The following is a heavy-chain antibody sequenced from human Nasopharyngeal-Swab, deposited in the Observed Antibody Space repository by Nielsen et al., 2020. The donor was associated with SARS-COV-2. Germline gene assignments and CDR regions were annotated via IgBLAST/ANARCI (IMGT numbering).Heavy chain of an antibody. CDR1: GGSISSYY. J-gene: IGHJ3*02. CDR3: ASYYDSEAVAFDI. Sequence: SETLSLTCTVSGGSISSYYWSWIRQPPGKGLEWIGYIYYSGSTNYNPSLKSRVTISVDTSKNQFSLKLSSVTAADTAVYYCASYYDSEAVAFDIWGQGTMVTVSS. D-gene: IGHD3-22*01. CDR2: IYYSGST. V-gene: IGHV4-59*13.